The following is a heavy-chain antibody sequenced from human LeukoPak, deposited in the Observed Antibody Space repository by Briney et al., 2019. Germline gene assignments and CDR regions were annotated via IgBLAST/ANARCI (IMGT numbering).Heavy chain of an antibody. CDR1: GFTFTNYA. V-gene: IGHV3-33*01. CDR2: IWYDGSDK. Sequence: GGSLRLSCAASGFTFTNYAMDWVRQAPGQGLEWVAIIWYDGSDKYYADSVKGRFTISRDNSKNTLYLQMNSLRAEDTAVYYCARAPFYGSGSSDHYFDYWGQGTLVTVSS. CDR3: ARAPFYGSGSSDHYFDY. J-gene: IGHJ4*02. D-gene: IGHD3-10*01.